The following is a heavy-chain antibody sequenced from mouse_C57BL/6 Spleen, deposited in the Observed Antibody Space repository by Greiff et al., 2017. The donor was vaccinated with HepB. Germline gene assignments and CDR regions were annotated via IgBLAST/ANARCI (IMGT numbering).Heavy chain of an antibody. CDR2: ISSGSSTI. J-gene: IGHJ1*03. CDR1: GFTFSDYG. D-gene: IGHD1-1*01. V-gene: IGHV5-17*01. Sequence: DVMLVESGGGLVKPGGSLKLSCAASGFTFSDYGMHWVRQAPEKGLEWVAYISSGSSTIYYADTVKGRFTISRDNAKNTLFLQMTSLRSEDTAMYYCARGSSYRGWYFDVWGTGTTVTVSS. CDR3: ARGSSYRGWYFDV.